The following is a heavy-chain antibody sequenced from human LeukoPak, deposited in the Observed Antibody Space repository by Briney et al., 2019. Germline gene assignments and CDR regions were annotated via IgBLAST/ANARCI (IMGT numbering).Heavy chain of an antibody. D-gene: IGHD6-19*01. Sequence: GGSLRLSCAASGFTFSSYGMHWVRQAPGKGLKWVAVISYDGSNKYYADSVKGRFTISRDNSKNTLYLQMNSLRAEDTAVYYCAKDACQTLSGWYSYWGQGTLVTVSS. V-gene: IGHV3-30*18. CDR3: AKDACQTLSGWYSY. CDR1: GFTFSSYG. CDR2: ISYDGSNK. J-gene: IGHJ4*02.